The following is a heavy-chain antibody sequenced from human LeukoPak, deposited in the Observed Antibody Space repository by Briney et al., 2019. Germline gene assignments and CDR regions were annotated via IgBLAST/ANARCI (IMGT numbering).Heavy chain of an antibody. J-gene: IGHJ4*02. D-gene: IGHD1-1*01. CDR1: GDSVSSNTAA. CDR3: ARYQATAVDY. CDR2: TYYRSKWYN. V-gene: IGHV6-1*01. Sequence: SQTLSLTCVISGDSVSSNTAAWNWIRQSPSRGLEWLGRTYYRSKWYNDYAVSVKSLITINPDTSKNQFSLQLDSVTPKDTAVYYCARYQATAVDYWGQGTLVTVSS.